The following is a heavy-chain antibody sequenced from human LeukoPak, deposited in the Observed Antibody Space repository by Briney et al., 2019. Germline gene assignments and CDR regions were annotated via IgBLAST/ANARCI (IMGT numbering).Heavy chain of an antibody. V-gene: IGHV4-31*03. CDR3: ASVSYDTSLQH. CDR1: GGSISSGGYF. D-gene: IGHD3-22*01. Sequence: TLSLTCTVSGGSISSGGYFWSWIRQHPGKGLEWIGYIYYSGSTHYNPSLKGRVTISVDTSKNQFSLRLSSVTAADTAIYYCASVSYDTSLQHWGQGTLVTVSS. J-gene: IGHJ1*01. CDR2: IYYSGST.